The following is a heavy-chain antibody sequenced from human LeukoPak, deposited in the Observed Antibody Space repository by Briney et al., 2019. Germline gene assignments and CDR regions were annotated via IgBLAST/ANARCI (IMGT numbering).Heavy chain of an antibody. V-gene: IGHV1-18*01. Sequence: ASVKVSCKASGYTFTSYGTSWVRQAPGQGLEWMGWISAYNGNTNYAQKLQGRVTMTTDTSTSTAYMELRSLRSDDTAVYYCARDTYYDSSGYPDYWGQGTLVTVSS. D-gene: IGHD3-22*01. CDR3: ARDTYYDSSGYPDY. CDR1: GYTFTSYG. J-gene: IGHJ4*02. CDR2: ISAYNGNT.